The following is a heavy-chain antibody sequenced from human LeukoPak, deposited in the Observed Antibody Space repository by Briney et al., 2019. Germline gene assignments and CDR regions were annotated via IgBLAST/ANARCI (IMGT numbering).Heavy chain of an antibody. CDR3: AREQTSRTTGTTSDVY. J-gene: IGHJ4*02. Sequence: ASVKVSCKASGYTFTSYYMHWVRQAPGQGLEWMGIINPSGGSTSYAQKFQGRVTMTRDTSTSTVYMELSSLRSEDTAVYYCAREQTSRTTGTTSDVYWGQGTLVTVSS. V-gene: IGHV1-46*01. CDR1: GYTFTSYY. CDR2: INPSGGST. D-gene: IGHD1-1*01.